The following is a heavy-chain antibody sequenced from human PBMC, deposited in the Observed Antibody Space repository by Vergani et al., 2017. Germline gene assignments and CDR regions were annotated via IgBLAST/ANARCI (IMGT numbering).Heavy chain of an antibody. CDR2: IYGSGTI. CDR3: AGGETRTDWLDP. V-gene: IGHV4-61*02. CDR1: GVSVRSTAFY. Sequence: QVQLQESGPGLVKPSQTLSLTCSVSGVSVRSTAFYWNWIRQPAGKGLELIGRIYGSGTINYNPSLESRVTISRGTSKNQFSLKVHSVTAADTAVYYCAGGETRTDWLDPWGQGTRVIVSS. D-gene: IGHD3-16*01. J-gene: IGHJ5*02.